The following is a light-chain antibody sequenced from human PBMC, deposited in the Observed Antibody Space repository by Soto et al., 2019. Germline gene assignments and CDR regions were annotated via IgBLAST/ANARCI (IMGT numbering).Light chain of an antibody. V-gene: IGLV1-40*01. CDR1: SSNIGSHT. Sequence: QSVLTQPPSASGTPGQRVAISCSGSSSNIGSHTVNWYQQLPGTAPKLLIYGNSNRPSGVPDRFSGSKSGTSASLAITGLQAEDEADYYCQSYDSSLSGYVFGTGTKLTVL. CDR2: GNS. J-gene: IGLJ1*01. CDR3: QSYDSSLSGYV.